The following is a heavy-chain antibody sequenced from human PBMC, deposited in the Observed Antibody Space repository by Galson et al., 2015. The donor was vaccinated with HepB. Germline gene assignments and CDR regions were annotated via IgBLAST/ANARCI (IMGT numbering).Heavy chain of an antibody. CDR3: ARAVGPHSLFDY. V-gene: IGHV3-9*01. CDR1: GFTFDDYA. J-gene: IGHJ4*02. Sequence: SLRLSCAASGFTFDDYAMHWVRQAPGKGLEWVSGLSWNSGSVDYADSVKGRFTISRDNAKNSLYLQMNSLRAEDTALYYCARAVGPHSLFDYWGQGTLVTVSS. CDR2: LSWNSGSV. D-gene: IGHD1-26*01.